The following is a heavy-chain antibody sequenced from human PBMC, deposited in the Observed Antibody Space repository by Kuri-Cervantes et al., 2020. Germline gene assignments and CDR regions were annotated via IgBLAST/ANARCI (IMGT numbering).Heavy chain of an antibody. CDR1: GFTFSSYS. Sequence: GESLKISCAASGFTFSSYSMNWVRQAPGKGLDWVAVIWYDGSNKNYVDSVKGRFTISRDNSKDTLFLQMHGLRVEDTAIYYCARDYDSYGNLDYWGQGTRVTVSS. CDR3: ARDYDSYGNLDY. J-gene: IGHJ4*02. V-gene: IGHV3-33*08. CDR2: IWYDGSNK. D-gene: IGHD3-22*01.